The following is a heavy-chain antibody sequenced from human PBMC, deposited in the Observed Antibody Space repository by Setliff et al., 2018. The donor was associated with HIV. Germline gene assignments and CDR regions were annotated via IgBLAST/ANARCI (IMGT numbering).Heavy chain of an antibody. CDR1: GYTFTSHG. J-gene: IGHJ3*02. V-gene: IGHV1-18*01. CDR2: ISAYNGNT. D-gene: IGHD3-9*01. Sequence: GASVKVSCKASGYTFTSHGISWVRQAPGQGLEWMGWISAYNGNTNYAQKLQGRVTMTTDTSTSTAYMELRSLRSDDTAVYYCARDYAYDILTGYYSPPDAFDIWGQGTMVTVS. CDR3: ARDYAYDILTGYYSPPDAFDI.